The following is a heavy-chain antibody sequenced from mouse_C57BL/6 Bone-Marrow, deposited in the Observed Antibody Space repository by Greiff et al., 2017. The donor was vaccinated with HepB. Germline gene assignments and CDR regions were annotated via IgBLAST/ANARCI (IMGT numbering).Heavy chain of an antibody. V-gene: IGHV1-15*01. CDR2: IDPETGGT. D-gene: IGHD4-1*01. CDR1: GYTFTDYE. J-gene: IGHJ2*01. Sequence: VKLVESGAELVRPGASVTLSCKASGYTFTDYEMHWVKQTPVHGLEWIGAIDPETGGTAYKQKFKGKAILTADKSSSTAYMELRSLTSEDAAVYYCTRALGCFDYWGQGTTLTVSS. CDR3: TRALGCFDY.